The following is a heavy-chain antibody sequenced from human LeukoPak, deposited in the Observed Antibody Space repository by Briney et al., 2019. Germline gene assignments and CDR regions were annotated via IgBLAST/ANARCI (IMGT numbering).Heavy chain of an antibody. CDR3: ARVDGVLLWFGELLSLGGMDV. D-gene: IGHD3-10*01. CDR1: GFTFSSYW. V-gene: IGHV3-7*01. CDR2: IKQDGGEK. Sequence: GGSLRLSCAASGFTFSSYWMRWVRQAPGKGLEWVANIKQDGGEKYYVDSVKGRVTISRDNAKSSLYLQMNSLRAEDTAVYYCARVDGVLLWFGELLSLGGMDVWGQGTTVTVSS. J-gene: IGHJ6*02.